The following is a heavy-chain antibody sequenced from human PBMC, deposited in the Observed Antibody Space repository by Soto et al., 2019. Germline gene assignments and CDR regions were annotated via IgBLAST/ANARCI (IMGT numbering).Heavy chain of an antibody. CDR1: RFTFSGYG. D-gene: IGHD2-21*02. J-gene: IGHJ4*02. CDR2: ISYDGSNK. V-gene: IGHV3-30*03. CDR3: ARGGRAYCGGDCRYYFDY. Sequence: QVQLVESGGGVVQPGRSLRLSCAASRFTFSGYGMHWVRQAPGKGLEWVAVISYDGSNKFYADSVKGRFTISRDNSKNSLYLQMNSLGAEDTAVYYCARGGRAYCGGDCRYYFDYWGQGTLVTVSS.